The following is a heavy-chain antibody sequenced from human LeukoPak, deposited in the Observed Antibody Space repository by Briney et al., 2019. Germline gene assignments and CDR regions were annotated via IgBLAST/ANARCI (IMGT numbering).Heavy chain of an antibody. CDR3: ARDPVAAIGYGMDV. Sequence: AGGSLRLSCAASGFTVSRSQMNWVRQAPGKGLEWVSVIYSGGSTCYADSVKGRFTISRDNSENTVSLQMNSLRAEDTAVYYCARDPVAAIGYGMDVWGQGTTVTVSS. D-gene: IGHD2-15*01. CDR2: IYSGGST. J-gene: IGHJ6*02. CDR1: GFTVSRSQ. V-gene: IGHV3-53*01.